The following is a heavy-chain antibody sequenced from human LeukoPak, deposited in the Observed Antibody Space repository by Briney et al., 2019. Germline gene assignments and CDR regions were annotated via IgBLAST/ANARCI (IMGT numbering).Heavy chain of an antibody. Sequence: GGSLRLSCAASGXTFSSYAMHWVRQAPGKGLEYVSAISGNGGSAFYANSVKGRFTISRDNSKNTLYLQMGSLRAEDMAVYYCAREGPDSSGYFDYWGQGTLVTVSS. CDR3: AREGPDSSGYFDY. CDR1: GXTFSSYA. J-gene: IGHJ4*02. CDR2: ISGNGGSA. D-gene: IGHD3-22*01. V-gene: IGHV3-64*01.